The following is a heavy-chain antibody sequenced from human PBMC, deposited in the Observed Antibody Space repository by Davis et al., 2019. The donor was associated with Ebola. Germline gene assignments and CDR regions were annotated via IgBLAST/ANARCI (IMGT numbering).Heavy chain of an antibody. D-gene: IGHD3-10*01. CDR3: TCTWSSFDY. Sequence: PGGSLRLSCAAPGFTFTGSAMHWVRQASGKGLEWVGRIRSKANSYATAYAASVKGRFTISRDDSKNTAYLQMNSLKTEDTAVYYCTCTWSSFDYWGQGTLVTVSS. J-gene: IGHJ4*02. CDR2: IRSKANSYAT. CDR1: GFTFTGSA. V-gene: IGHV3-73*01.